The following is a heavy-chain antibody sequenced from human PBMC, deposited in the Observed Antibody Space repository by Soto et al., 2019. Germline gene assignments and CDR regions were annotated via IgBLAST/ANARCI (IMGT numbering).Heavy chain of an antibody. CDR1: GYTFTSYY. J-gene: IGHJ6*02. Sequence: ASVKVSCKASGYTFTSYYMHWVRQAPGQGLEWMGIINPSGGSTSYAQKFQGRVTMTRDTSTSTVYMELSSLRSEDTAVYYCARSGLLWFGDRYYYYYGMDVWGQGTTVTVSS. D-gene: IGHD3-10*01. V-gene: IGHV1-46*01. CDR3: ARSGLLWFGDRYYYYYGMDV. CDR2: INPSGGST.